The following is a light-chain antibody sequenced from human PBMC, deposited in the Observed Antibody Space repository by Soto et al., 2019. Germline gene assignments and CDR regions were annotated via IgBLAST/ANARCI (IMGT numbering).Light chain of an antibody. CDR3: SSYTSINKV. J-gene: IGLJ2*01. CDR1: SSDVGGYKY. Sequence: QSALTQPASVSGSRGQSITISCTGVSSDVGGYKYVSWYQQHPGKAPKVMIYEISKRPSGVSDRFSGSKTGKTASLTISGLQAEDEADYYCSSYTSINKVFGGGTQLTVL. CDR2: EIS. V-gene: IGLV2-14*01.